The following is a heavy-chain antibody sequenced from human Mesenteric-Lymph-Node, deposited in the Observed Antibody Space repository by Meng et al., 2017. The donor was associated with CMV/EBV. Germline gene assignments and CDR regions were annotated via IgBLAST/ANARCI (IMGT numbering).Heavy chain of an antibody. CDR2: IKEDGSEK. CDR1: GLIFNKYY. D-gene: IGHD3-16*01. Sequence: RLSCAASGLIFNKYYMSWVRQAPGKGLEWVANIKEDGSEKNYVDSVKGRFTISRDNGKNSLYLQMDSLRAEDTAVYYCVWGGWFFNSWGQGTLVTVSS. J-gene: IGHJ5*02. CDR3: VWGGWFFNS. V-gene: IGHV3-7*01.